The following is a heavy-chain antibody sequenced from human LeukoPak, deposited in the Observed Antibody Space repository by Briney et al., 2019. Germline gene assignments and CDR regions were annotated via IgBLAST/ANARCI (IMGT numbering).Heavy chain of an antibody. CDR1: GGTFSSYV. CDR3: ARANGQSRAGRQSYGGNPPHPFDI. J-gene: IGHJ3*02. Sequence: PTASVKVSCKASGGTFSSYVISWVRQAPGQGLEWMGGIIPIFGTANYAQKFQGRVTITADESTSTAYMELSSLRSEDTAVYYCARANGQSRAGRQSYGGNPPHPFDIWGQGTMVTVSS. V-gene: IGHV1-69*01. CDR2: IIPIFGTA. D-gene: IGHD4-23*01.